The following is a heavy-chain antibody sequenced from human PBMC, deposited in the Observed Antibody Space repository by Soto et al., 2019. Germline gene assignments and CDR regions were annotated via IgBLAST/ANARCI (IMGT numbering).Heavy chain of an antibody. Sequence: QVQLVQSGAEVKKPRASVKLSCKTSGYTFTSYYIHWVRQAPGQGLEWVAIINPSDGSTSTTQKFRGRVTVTRDMSTSTVYMDLSSLRSEDTAVYYCALNAFDFWGQGTMVTVSS. CDR1: GYTFTSYY. CDR2: INPSDGST. J-gene: IGHJ3*01. CDR3: ALNAFDF. V-gene: IGHV1-46*01.